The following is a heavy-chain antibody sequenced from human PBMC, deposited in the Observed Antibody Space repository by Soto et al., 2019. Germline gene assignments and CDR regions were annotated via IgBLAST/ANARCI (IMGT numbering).Heavy chain of an antibody. CDR3: AKDAYSSGLPDAFDI. V-gene: IGHV3-21*04. CDR2: ISSSSSYI. D-gene: IGHD6-19*01. Sequence: PGGSLRLSCAASGFTFSSYSMNWVRQAPGKGLEWVSSISSSSSYIYYADSVKGRFTISRDNAKNTLYLQMNSLRAEDTAVYYCAKDAYSSGLPDAFDIWGQGTMVTVSS. J-gene: IGHJ3*02. CDR1: GFTFSSYS.